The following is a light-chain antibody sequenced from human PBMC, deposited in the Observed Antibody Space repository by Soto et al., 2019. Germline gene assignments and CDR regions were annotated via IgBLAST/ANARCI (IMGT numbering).Light chain of an antibody. CDR2: LNRDGSH. V-gene: IGLV4-69*01. CDR1: SGYSDYG. J-gene: IGLJ2*01. Sequence: QLVLTQSPSASASLGASVKLTCTLSSGYSDYGIAWHQQQPDKGPRYLMKLNRDGSHNKGDGIPDRFSGSISGAERYLTISSLQSDDEADYYCQTWDTVVVFGGGTKRTVL. CDR3: QTWDTVVV.